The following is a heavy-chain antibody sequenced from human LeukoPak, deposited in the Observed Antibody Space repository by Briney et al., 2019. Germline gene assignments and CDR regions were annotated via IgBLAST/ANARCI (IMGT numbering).Heavy chain of an antibody. CDR2: INPSGGST. Sequence: ASVKVSCKASGYTFTSYYMHWVRQAPGQGLEWMGIINPSGGSTSYAQKFQGRVTMTRDTSTSTVCMELSSLRSEDTAVYYCARDNIAVVVAATRYYFDYWGQGTLVTVSS. V-gene: IGHV1-46*01. CDR3: ARDNIAVVVAATRYYFDY. J-gene: IGHJ4*02. D-gene: IGHD2-15*01. CDR1: GYTFTSYY.